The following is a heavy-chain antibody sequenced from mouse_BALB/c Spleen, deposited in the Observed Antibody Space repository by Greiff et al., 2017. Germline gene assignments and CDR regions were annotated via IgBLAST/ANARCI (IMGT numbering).Heavy chain of an antibody. Sequence: EVMLVESGGGLVKPGGSLKLSCAASGFTFSSYAMSWVRQSPEKRLEWVAKISSGGSYTYYPDTVTGRFTISRDNAKNTLYLEMSSLRSEDTAMYYCARYHFDYWGQGTTLTVSS. V-gene: IGHV5-9-4*01. CDR2: ISSGGSYT. CDR1: GFTFSSYA. J-gene: IGHJ2*01. CDR3: ARYHFDY.